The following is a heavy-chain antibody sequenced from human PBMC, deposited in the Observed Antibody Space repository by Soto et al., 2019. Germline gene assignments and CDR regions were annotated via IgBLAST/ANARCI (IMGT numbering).Heavy chain of an antibody. CDR3: ARRGYGSRWPNVYMDV. Sequence: EAQLVESGGGLVQPGGSLRLSCAASGFTFSNYEMHWVRQAPGKGLEYVSGISNNGAHTDYAKSVKGRFTISRDNSEXXXXXXXXXXXXXXXXLYYCARRGYGSRWPNVYMDVWGKGTTVTVSS. CDR2: ISNNGAHT. CDR1: GFTFSNYE. V-gene: IGHV3-64*01. D-gene: IGHD6-13*01. J-gene: IGHJ6*03.